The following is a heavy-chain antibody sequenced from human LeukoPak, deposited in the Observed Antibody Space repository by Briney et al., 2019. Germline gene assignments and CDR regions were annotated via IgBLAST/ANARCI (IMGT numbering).Heavy chain of an antibody. D-gene: IGHD3-22*01. V-gene: IGHV1-18*01. CDR2: ISAYNGNT. J-gene: IGHJ4*02. Sequence: SVKVSCKASGYTFTSYGISWVRQAPGQGLEWMGWISAYNGNTNYAQKLQGRVTMTTDTSTSTAYMELRSLRSDDTAVYYCARDYYDSSGYENDPYDYWGQGTLVTVSS. CDR1: GYTFTSYG. CDR3: ARDYYDSSGYENDPYDY.